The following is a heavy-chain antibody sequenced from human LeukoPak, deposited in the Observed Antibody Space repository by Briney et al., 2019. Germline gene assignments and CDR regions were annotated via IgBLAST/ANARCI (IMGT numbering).Heavy chain of an antibody. CDR2: ISSSSSYI. J-gene: IGHJ4*02. Sequence: GGSLRPSCAASGFTFSSYSMNWVRQAPGKGLEWVSSISSSSSYIYYADSVKGRFTISRDNAKNSLYLQMNSLRAEDTAVYYCARVHYDSSGYYYGTYYFDYWGQGTLVTVSS. CDR1: GFTFSSYS. CDR3: ARVHYDSSGYYYGTYYFDY. V-gene: IGHV3-21*01. D-gene: IGHD3-22*01.